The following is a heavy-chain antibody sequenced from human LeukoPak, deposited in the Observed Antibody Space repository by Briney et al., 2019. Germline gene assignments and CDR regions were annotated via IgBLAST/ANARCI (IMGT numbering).Heavy chain of an antibody. Sequence: SETLSLTCTVSGGSISSHYWSWIRQPPGKGLEWIGYIYYSGSTNYSPSLKSRVTISVDTSKNQFSLKLSSVTAADTAVYYCARDQGYYFDYWGQGTLVTVSS. CDR2: IYYSGST. CDR3: ARDQGYYFDY. CDR1: GGSISSHY. J-gene: IGHJ4*02. V-gene: IGHV4-59*11.